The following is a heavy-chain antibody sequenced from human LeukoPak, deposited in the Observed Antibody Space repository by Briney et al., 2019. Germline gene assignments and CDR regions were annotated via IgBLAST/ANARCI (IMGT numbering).Heavy chain of an antibody. V-gene: IGHV4-59*01. CDR1: GGSISSYY. CDR3: ARGGLWSSSGLDY. Sequence: TASETLSLTCTVPGGSISSYYWSWIRQPPGKGLEWIGYIYYSGSTNYNPSLKSRVTISVDTSKNQFSLKLSSVTAADTAVYYCARGGLWSSSGLDYWGQGTLVTVSS. D-gene: IGHD5-18*01. CDR2: IYYSGST. J-gene: IGHJ4*02.